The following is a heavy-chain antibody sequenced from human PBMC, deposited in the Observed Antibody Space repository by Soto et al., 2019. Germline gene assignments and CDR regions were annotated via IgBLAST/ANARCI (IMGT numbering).Heavy chain of an antibody. D-gene: IGHD3-3*01. CDR1: GYTFSKYD. J-gene: IGHJ4*02. V-gene: IGHV1-18*04. CDR3: VRQYFDFWTDYPDFDY. CDR2: ISPNSGRA. Sequence: QVQLVQSGAEMKRPGASVKVSCKASGYTFSKYDVSWVRQAPGQGLEWLGLISPNSGRASYSEKFQGRVTMSTDTPTTTASLELRSLRSDDTAVYYCVRQYFDFWTDYPDFDYWGQGTLVTVSS.